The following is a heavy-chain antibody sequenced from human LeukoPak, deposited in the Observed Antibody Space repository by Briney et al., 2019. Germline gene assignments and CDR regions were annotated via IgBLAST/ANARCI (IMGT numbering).Heavy chain of an antibody. CDR1: GYTFTGYY. CDR3: ARGGRYCSSTSCYQSYFDY. CDR2: INPNSGGT. D-gene: IGHD2-2*01. J-gene: IGHJ4*02. Sequence: ASVKVSCKASGYTFTGYYMHWMRQAPGQGLEWMGWINPNSGGTNYAQKFQGRVTLTRDTSITTACMELSRLRSDDTAVYYCARGGRYCSSTSCYQSYFDYWGQGTLVTVSS. V-gene: IGHV1-2*02.